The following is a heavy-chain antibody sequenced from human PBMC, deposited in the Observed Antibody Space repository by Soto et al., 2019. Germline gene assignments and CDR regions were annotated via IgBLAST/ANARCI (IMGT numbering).Heavy chain of an antibody. CDR2: IAGGGTDT. J-gene: IGHJ4*02. CDR1: GFTFSSYA. V-gene: IGHV3-23*01. D-gene: IGHD6-13*01. CDR3: AKDGATAEADYFLDY. Sequence: GGSLRLSCAASGFTFSSYAMSWVRQAPGKGLEWVSGIAGGGTDTYYANSVRGRFTISRDNSDNTLYLQMNSLRGEDTAVYYCAKDGATAEADYFLDYWGQGSVVTVSS.